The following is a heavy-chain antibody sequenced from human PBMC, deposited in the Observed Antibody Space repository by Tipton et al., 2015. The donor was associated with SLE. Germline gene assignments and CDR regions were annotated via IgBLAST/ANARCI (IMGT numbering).Heavy chain of an antibody. Sequence: SLRLSCAASGFTISDNNMNWIRQAPGKGLEWVAVISYDGSNKYYADSVKGRFTISRDNSKNTLYLQMNSLRAEDTAVYYCARVLGSYYGMDVWGQGTTVTVSS. V-gene: IGHV3-30*03. J-gene: IGHJ6*02. CDR1: GFTISDNN. CDR3: ARVLGSYYGMDV. CDR2: ISYDGSNK.